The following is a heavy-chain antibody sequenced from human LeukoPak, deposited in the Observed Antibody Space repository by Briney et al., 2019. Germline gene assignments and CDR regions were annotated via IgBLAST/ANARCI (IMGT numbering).Heavy chain of an antibody. CDR1: GGSLSSYY. D-gene: IGHD3-10*01. CDR3: ARRSDYYGSGSANWFDP. J-gene: IGHJ5*02. CDR2: IYYSGST. Sequence: SETLTLTCTVSGGSLSSYYWSWIRQPPGKGLEWIGYIYYSGSTNYNPSLKSRVTISVDTSKNQFSLKLSSVTAADTAVYYCARRSDYYGSGSANWFDPWGQGTLVTVSS. V-gene: IGHV4-59*08.